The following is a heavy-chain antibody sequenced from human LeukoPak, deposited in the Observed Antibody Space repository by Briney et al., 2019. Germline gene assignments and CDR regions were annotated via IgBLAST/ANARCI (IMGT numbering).Heavy chain of an antibody. CDR1: GFNFRTYG. V-gene: IGHV3-30*02. Sequence: GGSLRLSCAASGFNFRTYGMHWVRQAPGKGLEWVAFIQFDESSKNYADSVKGRFTISRDNSKNTVYLQVNSLRAEDTAVYYCAKEDGTVVVSTFGDWGQGTLVTVSP. CDR3: AKEDGTVVVSTFGD. CDR2: IQFDESSK. D-gene: IGHD3-22*01. J-gene: IGHJ4*02.